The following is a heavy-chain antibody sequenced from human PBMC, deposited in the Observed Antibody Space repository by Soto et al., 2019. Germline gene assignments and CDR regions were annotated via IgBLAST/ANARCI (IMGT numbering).Heavy chain of an antibody. J-gene: IGHJ3*02. CDR1: GGSLSSSSYH. Sequence: PSETLSLTCTVSGGSLSSSSYHWGWIRQPPGKGLEWIGSIYYTGSPYYNPSLKSRVTISVDTSKNQFSLRLSSVTAADTALYYCARFTRLTSAGTKRAFDIWGQGTMVTVSS. CDR2: IYYTGSP. V-gene: IGHV4-39*01. D-gene: IGHD6-13*01. CDR3: ARFTRLTSAGTKRAFDI.